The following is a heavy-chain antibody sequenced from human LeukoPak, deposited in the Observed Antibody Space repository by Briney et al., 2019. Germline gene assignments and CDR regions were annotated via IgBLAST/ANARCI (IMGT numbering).Heavy chain of an antibody. CDR2: IYHSGST. D-gene: IGHD3-10*01. V-gene: IGHV4-38-2*01. J-gene: IGHJ5*02. Sequence: SETLSLTCGVSGYSISSGYYWGWIRQPPGKGLEWIGSIYHSGSTYYNPSLKSRVTISVDTSKNQFSLKLSSVTAADTAVYYCARPYGSARGHWFDPWGQGTLVTVSS. CDR1: GYSISSGYY. CDR3: ARPYGSARGHWFDP.